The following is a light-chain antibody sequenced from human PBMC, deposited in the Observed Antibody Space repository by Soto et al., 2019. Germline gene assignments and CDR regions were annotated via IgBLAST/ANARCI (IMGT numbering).Light chain of an antibody. CDR3: SSYAGRNHWV. CDR1: SSDVGAYNY. Sequence: QSALTQPPSAYGSPVQSVTISCTGTSSDVGAYNYVSWYQQHPGTAPKLMIYEGSKRPSGVPDRFSASKSGNTASLTVSGLQSDDEGDYCCSSYAGRNHWVFCGGTKVTVL. CDR2: EGS. V-gene: IGLV2-8*01. J-gene: IGLJ3*02.